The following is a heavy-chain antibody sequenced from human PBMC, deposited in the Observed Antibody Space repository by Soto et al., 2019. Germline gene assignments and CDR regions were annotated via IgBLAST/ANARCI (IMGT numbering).Heavy chain of an antibody. V-gene: IGHV5-51*01. CDR2: IYPGDSDT. J-gene: IGHJ6*02. CDR3: ARQDYGDYEYYYYGMDV. Sequence: GESLKISCKGSGYSFTSYWIGWVRQMPGKGLEWMGIIYPGDSDTRYSPSFQGQVTISADKSISTAYLQWSSLKASDTAMYYCARQDYGDYEYYYYGMDVWGQGTTGTVSS. D-gene: IGHD4-17*01. CDR1: GYSFTSYW.